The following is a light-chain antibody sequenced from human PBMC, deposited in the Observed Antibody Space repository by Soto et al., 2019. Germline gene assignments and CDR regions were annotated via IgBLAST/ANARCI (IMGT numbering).Light chain of an antibody. Sequence: EVVLTQSPATLSLSPGERATLSCRASQSVSRYLAWYQQKPGQAPRLLIFDASNRATGIPARFSGSGSGTDFTLTISSLEPGDFAVYYCQQRGTWPATFGQGTKLEIK. CDR3: QQRGTWPAT. CDR1: QSVSRY. V-gene: IGKV3-11*01. CDR2: DAS. J-gene: IGKJ2*01.